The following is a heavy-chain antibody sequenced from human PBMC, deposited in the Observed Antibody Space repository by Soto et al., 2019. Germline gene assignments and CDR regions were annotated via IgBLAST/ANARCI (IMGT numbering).Heavy chain of an antibody. Sequence: ASVKVSCKASGYTFSTYALHWVRQAPGQGLEWMGWINGGNGHTRYSQKFKDRVTISRDTPTSTAYMELSGLRSEDTAVYYCARGKGMEENYYYYGMDVWGQGTTVTVSS. D-gene: IGHD1-1*01. CDR3: ARGKGMEENYYYYGMDV. CDR2: INGGNGHT. J-gene: IGHJ6*02. CDR1: GYTFSTYA. V-gene: IGHV1-3*01.